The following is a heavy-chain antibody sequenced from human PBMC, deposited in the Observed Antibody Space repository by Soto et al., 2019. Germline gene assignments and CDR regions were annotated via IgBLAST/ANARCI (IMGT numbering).Heavy chain of an antibody. Sequence: EVQLVESGGGLVQPGGSLRLSCAASGFTFSSYWMHWVRQAPGKGLVWVSSISTDASSTSYADPVKGRFTISGDNAKNTLYLQMNSVRAEDTAVYYCARLPNKSPHNWGQGTLVIVSP. CDR2: ISTDASST. V-gene: IGHV3-74*01. CDR1: GFTFSSYW. CDR3: ARLPNKSPHN. J-gene: IGHJ1*01.